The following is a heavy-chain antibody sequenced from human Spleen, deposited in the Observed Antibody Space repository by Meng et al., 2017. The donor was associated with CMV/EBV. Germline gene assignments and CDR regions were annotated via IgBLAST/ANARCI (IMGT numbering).Heavy chain of an antibody. CDR1: KFTFSSYN. D-gene: IGHD7-27*01. CDR2: ISSSSTYI. CDR3: AGRTGNYFDY. J-gene: IGHJ4*02. V-gene: IGHV3-21*01. Sequence: LSCAASKFTFSSYNMNWVRQAPGKGLEWVSSISSSSTYIYYADSVKGRFTISRDNAKNSLYLQMSSLRAEDTAVYYCAGRTGNYFDYWGQGTLVTVSS.